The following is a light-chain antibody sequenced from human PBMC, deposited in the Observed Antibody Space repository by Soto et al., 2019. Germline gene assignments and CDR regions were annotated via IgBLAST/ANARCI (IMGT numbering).Light chain of an antibody. V-gene: IGKV3-20*01. J-gene: IGKJ2*01. Sequence: EIVVTQSPDTLSLSPGERATLSCKASQSFSSSYLAWYQQKPCQAPKLVIYGASSRATGIPDRFSGSGSETDFTLTIRRLESEDFAVYYCKHYGSSPVYIFGQATKLEIK. CDR2: GAS. CDR3: KHYGSSPVYI. CDR1: QSFSSSY.